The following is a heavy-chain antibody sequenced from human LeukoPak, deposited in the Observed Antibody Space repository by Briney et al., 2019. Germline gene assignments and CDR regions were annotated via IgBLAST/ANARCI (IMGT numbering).Heavy chain of an antibody. CDR2: VNHSGST. CDR1: GGSFSGYY. D-gene: IGHD6-13*01. CDR3: ARGEAAAGPMDYMDV. J-gene: IGHJ6*03. Sequence: SETLSLTCAVYGGSFSGYYRSWIRQPPGKGLEWIGEVNHSGSTNYNPSLKSRVTMSVDTSKNQFSLKLSSVTAADTAVYYCARGEAAAGPMDYMDVWDTGATVTVSS. V-gene: IGHV4-34*01.